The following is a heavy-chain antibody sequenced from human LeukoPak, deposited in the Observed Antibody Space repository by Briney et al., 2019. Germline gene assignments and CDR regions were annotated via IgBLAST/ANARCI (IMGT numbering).Heavy chain of an antibody. Sequence: GGSLRLSCAASGFTFSSYSMNWVRQAPGKGLEWVSSISNSSSYIYYVDSVKGRFTISRDNAKNSLYLQMNRLRAADTAVYYCARRIVATKHFDYWGQGTLVTVSS. J-gene: IGHJ4*02. CDR1: GFTFSSYS. V-gene: IGHV3-21*01. CDR2: ISNSSSYI. CDR3: ARRIVATKHFDY. D-gene: IGHD5-12*01.